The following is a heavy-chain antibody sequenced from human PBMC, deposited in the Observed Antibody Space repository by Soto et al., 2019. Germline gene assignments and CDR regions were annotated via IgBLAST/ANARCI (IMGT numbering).Heavy chain of an antibody. Sequence: ASVKVSCKASGYTFTGHYMHRVRQAPGQGLEWMGWINPNSGGTNYAQKLQCRVTITTDASTSRAYRDLRRLRSDDTAVYYCATNYDFWSGYSNWFDRWGQGTLVTVSS. D-gene: IGHD3-3*01. CDR3: ATNYDFWSGYSNWFDR. V-gene: IGHV1-2*02. J-gene: IGHJ5*02. CDR2: INPNSGGT. CDR1: GYTFTGHY.